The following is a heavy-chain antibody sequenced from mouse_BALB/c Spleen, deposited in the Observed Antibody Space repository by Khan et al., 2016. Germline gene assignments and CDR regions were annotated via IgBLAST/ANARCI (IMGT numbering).Heavy chain of an antibody. CDR2: INPSTGST. V-gene: IGHV1-7*01. CDR1: DYTFTTYW. D-gene: IGHD1-1*01. CDR3: GRKGGYYHSSSWYFDF. J-gene: IGHJ1*01. Sequence: QVQLKESGAELAKPGASVKMSCKASDYTFTTYWMHWVKQRPGQGLEWIGYINPSTGSTEYNQRFKGKATLTADKSSSTAYIQLSSLTSEDSAVXYFGRKGGYYHSSSWYFDFWGAGTTVTVSS.